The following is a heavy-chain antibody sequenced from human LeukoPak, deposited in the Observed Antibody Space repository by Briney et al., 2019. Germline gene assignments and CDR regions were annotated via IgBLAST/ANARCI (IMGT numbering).Heavy chain of an antibody. CDR1: GFTFSSYN. CDR3: ARGRDGSQSPIDD. CDR2: ISSSSSYI. D-gene: IGHD5-24*01. Sequence: PGGSLRLSCAASGFTFSSYNMNWVRQAPGKGLEWVSSISSSSSYIYYADSVKSRFTISRDNAKNSLYLQMNSLRAEDTAVYYCARGRDGSQSPIDDWGQGTLVTVSS. J-gene: IGHJ4*02. V-gene: IGHV3-21*01.